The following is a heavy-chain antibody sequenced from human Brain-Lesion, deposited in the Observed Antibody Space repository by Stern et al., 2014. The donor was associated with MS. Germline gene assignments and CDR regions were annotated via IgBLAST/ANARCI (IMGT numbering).Heavy chain of an antibody. CDR2: INPNPGGP. V-gene: IGHV1-2*02. CDR1: GYIFTGYY. J-gene: IGHJ6*02. CDR3: ARDQRGITIFGVVTDYYYLGMDV. Sequence: VQLVESGAEVKKPGASVKVSCKTSGYIFTGYYIHWVRQAPGQGLEWMAWINPNPGGPKYSQKFQGRVTMSRDTSISTAYVELSSLTSDDTAVYYCARDQRGITIFGVVTDYYYLGMDVWGQGTTVTASS. D-gene: IGHD3-3*01.